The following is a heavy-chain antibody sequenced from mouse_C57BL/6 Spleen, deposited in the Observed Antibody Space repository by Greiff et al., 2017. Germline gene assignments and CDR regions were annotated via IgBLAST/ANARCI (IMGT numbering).Heavy chain of an antibody. CDR1: GFTFSDAW. CDR2: IRNKANNHAT. CDR3: TRHTTVVDFDY. J-gene: IGHJ2*01. D-gene: IGHD1-1*01. Sequence: EVKVEESGGGLVQPGGSMKLSCAASGFTFSDAWMDWVRQSPEKGLEWVAEIRNKANNHATYYAESVKGRFTISRDDSKSSVYLQMNSLRAEYTGIYCCTRHTTVVDFDYWGQGTTLTVSS. V-gene: IGHV6-6*01.